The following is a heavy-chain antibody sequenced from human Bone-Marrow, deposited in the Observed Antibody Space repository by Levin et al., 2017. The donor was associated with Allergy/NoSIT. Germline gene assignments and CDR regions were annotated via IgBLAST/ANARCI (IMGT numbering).Heavy chain of an antibody. CDR3: ARSPRYGCSSTSCSRYFDF. J-gene: IGHJ4*02. CDR2: ISWNSGTL. CDR1: GFTFHDYT. V-gene: IGHV3-9*01. Sequence: GGSLRLSCAASGFTFHDYTMHWVRQAPGKGLEWVSAISWNSGTLGYADSVKGRFTISRDNAENSLYLQMNSLRTEDTALYYCARSPRYGCSSTSCSRYFDFWGQGTLVTVSS. D-gene: IGHD2-2*01.